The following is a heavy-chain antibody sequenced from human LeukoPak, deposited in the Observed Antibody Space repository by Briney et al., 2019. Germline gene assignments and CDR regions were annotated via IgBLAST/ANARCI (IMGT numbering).Heavy chain of an antibody. CDR2: ISGSGDST. CDR3: AKDGEDCGGNCYLVHY. Sequence: PGGSLRLSCAGSGFTFGSYAMTWVRLAPGKGLEWVSGISGSGDSTYYADSMKGRFTISRDNSKNTVYLQMNSLRAEDTAVYYCAKDGEDCGGNCYLVHYWGQGTLVTVSS. J-gene: IGHJ4*02. CDR1: GFTFGSYA. V-gene: IGHV3-23*01. D-gene: IGHD2-21*01.